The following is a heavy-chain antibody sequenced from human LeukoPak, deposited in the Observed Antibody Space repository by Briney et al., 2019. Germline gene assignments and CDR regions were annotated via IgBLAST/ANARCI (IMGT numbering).Heavy chain of an antibody. V-gene: IGHV3-48*03. D-gene: IGHD6-13*01. Sequence: GGALRLSCAASGFTFSAYDMNWVRQAPGRGLEWVSHITSSGSTIYYADSVKGRFTISRDNAKNSLYLQMNSLRAEDTAVYYCARPGYSSSWSAFDIWGQGTMVTVSS. J-gene: IGHJ3*02. CDR3: ARPGYSSSWSAFDI. CDR2: ITSSGSTI. CDR1: GFTFSAYD.